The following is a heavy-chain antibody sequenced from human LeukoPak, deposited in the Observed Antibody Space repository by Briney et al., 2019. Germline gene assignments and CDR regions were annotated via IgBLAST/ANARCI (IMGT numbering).Heavy chain of an antibody. V-gene: IGHV1-24*01. Sequence: TSVKVSCKVPGYTLTELSMHWVRQAPGKGLEWMGGFDPEDGETIYAQKFQGRVTMTEDTSTDTAYMELSSLRSEDTAVYYCATTALGYYYDSSGYYRAYFDYWGQGTLVTVSS. CDR3: ATTALGYYYDSSGYYRAYFDY. J-gene: IGHJ4*02. D-gene: IGHD3-22*01. CDR1: GYTLTELS. CDR2: FDPEDGET.